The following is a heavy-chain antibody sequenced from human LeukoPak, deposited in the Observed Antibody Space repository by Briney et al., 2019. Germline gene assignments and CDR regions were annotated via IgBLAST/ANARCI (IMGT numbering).Heavy chain of an antibody. V-gene: IGHV3-23*01. Sequence: GGSLRLSCVASGFTFSNYLMNWVRQAPGKGLEWVSGISHSGSSIYYADSVKGRFTISRDNSKNTLYLQMDGLRVEDTAVYYCAMALDYWGQGTLVTVSS. J-gene: IGHJ4*02. CDR3: AMALDY. CDR1: GFTFSNYL. CDR2: ISHSGSSI.